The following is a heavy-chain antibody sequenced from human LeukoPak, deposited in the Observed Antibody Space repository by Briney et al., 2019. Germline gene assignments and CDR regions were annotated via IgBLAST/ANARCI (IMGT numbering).Heavy chain of an antibody. CDR3: ARDAIIAVAGNYYYYYMDV. CDR2: IKQDGSEK. V-gene: IGHV3-7*01. J-gene: IGHJ6*03. CDR1: GFTFSSYW. Sequence: GGSLRLSCAASGFTFSSYWMSWVRQAPGKGLEWVANIKQDGSEKYYVDSVKGRFTISRDNAKNSLYLQMNSLRAEDTAVYYCARDAIIAVAGNYYYYYMDVWGKGTTVTVSS. D-gene: IGHD6-19*01.